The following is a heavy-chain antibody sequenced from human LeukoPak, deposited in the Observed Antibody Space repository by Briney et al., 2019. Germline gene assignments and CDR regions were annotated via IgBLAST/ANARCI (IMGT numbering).Heavy chain of an antibody. CDR2: IKEDGSEK. CDR1: GFTFSSYW. V-gene: IGHV3-7*01. Sequence: PGGSLRLSCAASGFTFSSYWMTWVRQAPGKGLEWVANIKEDGSEKNYVDSVKGRFTISRDNAKNSLYLQMNSLRAEDTAVYYCARDQELARFDYWGQGTLVTVSS. CDR3: ARDQELARFDY. D-gene: IGHD1-1*01. J-gene: IGHJ4*02.